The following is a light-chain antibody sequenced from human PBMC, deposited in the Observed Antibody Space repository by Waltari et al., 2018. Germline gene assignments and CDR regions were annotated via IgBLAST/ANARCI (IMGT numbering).Light chain of an antibody. CDR1: QSVRNY. J-gene: IGKJ4*01. CDR3: QQRNSWPLT. CDR2: DAS. Sequence: EIVLTQSPATLSLSPGERATPSCRASQSVRNYLAWYQQKPGQAPRLLIYDASDRATGIPARFSGSGSGTDFTLTISSLEPEDFAVYYCQQRNSWPLTFGGGTKVEIK. V-gene: IGKV3-11*01.